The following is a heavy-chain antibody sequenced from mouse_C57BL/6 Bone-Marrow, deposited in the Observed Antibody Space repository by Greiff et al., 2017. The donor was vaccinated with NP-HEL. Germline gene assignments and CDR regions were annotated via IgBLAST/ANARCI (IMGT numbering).Heavy chain of an antibody. J-gene: IGHJ4*01. CDR3: ARYDYNYYAMDY. CDR2: IYPGSGNT. V-gene: IGHV1-76*01. CDR1: GYTFTYYY. D-gene: IGHD2-4*01. Sequence: QVQLQQSGAELVRPGASVKLSCKASGYTFTYYYINWVKQRPGQGLEWIARIYPGSGNTYYNEKFKGKATLTAEKSSSTAYMQLSSLTSEDSAVYFCARYDYNYYAMDYWGQGTSVTVSS.